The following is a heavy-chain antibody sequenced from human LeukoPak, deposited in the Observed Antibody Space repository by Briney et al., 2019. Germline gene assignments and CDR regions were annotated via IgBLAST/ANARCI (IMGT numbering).Heavy chain of an antibody. Sequence: ASVKVSRKASGYTFTSYDINWVRQATGQGLEWMGWMNPNSGNTGYAQKFQGRVTIARNTSISTAYMELSSLRSEDTAVYYCARQVPAARRYYYYMDVWGKGTTVTVSS. CDR1: GYTFTSYD. D-gene: IGHD2-2*01. J-gene: IGHJ6*03. V-gene: IGHV1-8*03. CDR2: MNPNSGNT. CDR3: ARQVPAARRYYYYMDV.